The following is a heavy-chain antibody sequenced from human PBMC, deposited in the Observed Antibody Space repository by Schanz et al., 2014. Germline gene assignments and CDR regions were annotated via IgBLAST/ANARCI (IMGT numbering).Heavy chain of an antibody. Sequence: QVLLVESGGGLVKPGGSLRLSCSASGFTFSDSFMSWIRQTPGKGLEWLSYISSSGNIIHYADSVKGRFTISRDNAKNSLYLQRTGLRAEATAVYYWAAHETLSTTACYPSWGQGTLVAVSS. CDR1: GFTFSDSF. V-gene: IGHV3-11*01. J-gene: IGHJ4*02. CDR2: ISSSGNII. D-gene: IGHD2-2*01. CDR3: AAHETLSTTACYPS.